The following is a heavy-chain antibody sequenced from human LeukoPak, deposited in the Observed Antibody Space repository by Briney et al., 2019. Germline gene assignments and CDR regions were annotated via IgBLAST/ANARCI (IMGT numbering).Heavy chain of an antibody. J-gene: IGHJ4*02. CDR3: ARHRLVTNYYFDY. CDR1: GGSISSSSYY. CDR2: IYYSGST. D-gene: IGHD3-9*01. V-gene: IGHV4-39*01. Sequence: SETLSLTCTVSGGSISSSSYYWGWIRQPPGKGLEWIGSIYYSGSTYYNPSLKSRVPISVDTSKNQFSLKLSSVTAADTAVYYCARHRLVTNYYFDYWGQGTLVTVSS.